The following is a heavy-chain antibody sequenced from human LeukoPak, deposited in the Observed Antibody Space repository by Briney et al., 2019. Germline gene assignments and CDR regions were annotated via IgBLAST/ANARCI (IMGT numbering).Heavy chain of an antibody. CDR1: GFTFSSYS. CDR2: IGSNSVHT. V-gene: IGHV3-23*01. CDR3: AKHCSGYCNTASEKRFDP. J-gene: IGHJ5*02. D-gene: IGHD2-2*03. Sequence: QSGGSLRLSCAASGFTFSSYSMNWVRQAPGKGLEWVSGIGSNSVHTVYADSVKGRFTISRDNSKNMLYLQMASLRVEDTAVFFCAKHCSGYCNTASEKRFDPWGQGTLVTVSS.